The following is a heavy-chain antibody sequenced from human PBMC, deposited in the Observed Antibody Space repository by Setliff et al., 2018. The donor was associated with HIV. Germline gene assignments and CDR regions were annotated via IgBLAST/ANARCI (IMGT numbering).Heavy chain of an antibody. Sequence: SETLSLTCTVSGGSITSGSYYWSWIRQPAGKGLEWIGRIYSNGRTTHNPSLKSRVTISVDTSKNQFSLKLSSVTAADTALYYCARQNSGWGVGLYYFDYWGQGTLVTVSS. CDR2: IYSNGRT. D-gene: IGHD6-19*01. V-gene: IGHV4-61*02. CDR1: GGSITSGSYY. J-gene: IGHJ4*02. CDR3: ARQNSGWGVGLYYFDY.